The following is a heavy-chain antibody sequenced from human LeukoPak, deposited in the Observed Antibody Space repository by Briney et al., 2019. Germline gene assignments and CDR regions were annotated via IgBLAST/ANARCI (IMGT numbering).Heavy chain of an antibody. D-gene: IGHD3-22*01. CDR2: IYSGGST. J-gene: IGHJ4*02. Sequence: GGSLRLSCAASGFTFSSNYMSWVRQAPGKGLEWVSVIYSGGSTYYADSVKGRFTISRDNSKNTLYLQMNSLRAEDTAVYYCARDYYDSSGYYWVKDYWGQGTLVTVSS. V-gene: IGHV3-66*01. CDR3: ARDYYDSSGYYWVKDY. CDR1: GFTFSSNY.